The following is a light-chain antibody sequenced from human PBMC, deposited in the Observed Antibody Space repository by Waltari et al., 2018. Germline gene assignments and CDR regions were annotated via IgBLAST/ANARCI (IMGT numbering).Light chain of an antibody. Sequence: LTQSPGTLSVSPGERATFSCRASQNIGPYLVWYQQKPGQAPRLLMYAASRRATGIPDRFSGSGSGTDFSLTITRLEPEDFAVYYCQNHERLPATFGQGTKVEIK. CDR2: AAS. CDR1: QNIGPY. CDR3: QNHERLPAT. V-gene: IGKV3-20*01. J-gene: IGKJ1*01.